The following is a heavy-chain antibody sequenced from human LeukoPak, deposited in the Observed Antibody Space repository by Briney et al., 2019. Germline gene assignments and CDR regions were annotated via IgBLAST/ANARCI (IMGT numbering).Heavy chain of an antibody. D-gene: IGHD5-12*01. V-gene: IGHV3-30*04. CDR1: GFTFSSYA. Sequence: GGALRLSCAASGFTFSSYAMHWVRQAPGKGLEWVAVISYDGSNKYYADSVKGRFTISRDNSKNTLYLQMNSLRAEDTAVYYCAREKWLRELWYYSDYWGQGTLVTVSS. CDR2: ISYDGSNK. J-gene: IGHJ4*02. CDR3: AREKWLRELWYYSDY.